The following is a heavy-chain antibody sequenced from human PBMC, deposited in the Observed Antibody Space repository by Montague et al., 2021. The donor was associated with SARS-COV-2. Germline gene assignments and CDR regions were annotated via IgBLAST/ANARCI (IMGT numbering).Heavy chain of an antibody. D-gene: IGHD3-10*01. V-gene: IGHV4-39*01. J-gene: IGHJ4*02. CDR3: ARLPDQLLWFGELFDY. CDR1: GGSISSSSYY. CDR2: IYYSGST. Sequence: SETLSLTCTVSGGSISSSSYYWGWIRQPPGKGLEWIGSIYYSGSTYYNPSLKSRVTISVDTSKNQFSLKLNSVTAADTAVYYCARLPDQLLWFGELFDYWGQGTLVTVSS.